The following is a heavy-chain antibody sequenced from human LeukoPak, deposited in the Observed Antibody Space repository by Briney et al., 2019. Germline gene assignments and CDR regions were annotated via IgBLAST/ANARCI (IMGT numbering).Heavy chain of an antibody. V-gene: IGHV4-34*01. J-gene: IGHJ4*02. CDR2: IYHSGTT. D-gene: IGHD6-6*01. Sequence: SETLSLTCAVYGGSFSGYYWSWIRQPPGKGLEWIGEIYHSGTTNYNSSLKSRVTISVDKSKNQFSLRLTSVTAADTAVYYCAKDLGSSRPRGDCWGQGILVTVSS. CDR1: GGSFSGYY. CDR3: AKDLGSSRPRGDC.